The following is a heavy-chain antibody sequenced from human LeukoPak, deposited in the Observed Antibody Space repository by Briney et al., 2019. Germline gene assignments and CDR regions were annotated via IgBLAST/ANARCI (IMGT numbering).Heavy chain of an antibody. J-gene: IGHJ3*02. CDR1: GFTYMCFA. CDR2: PSGSGGTT. CDR3: AKARHTYGLQQSDAFDI. Sequence: PGGSLRLSSAASGFTYMCFAMSWLRQAPGHELEWVSAPSGSGGTTYYADSVKGRFIISRANSKNTLYVEMNSLRADDTAVYYCAKARHTYGLQQSDAFDIWGQGTMVTISS. V-gene: IGHV3-23*01. D-gene: IGHD5-18*01.